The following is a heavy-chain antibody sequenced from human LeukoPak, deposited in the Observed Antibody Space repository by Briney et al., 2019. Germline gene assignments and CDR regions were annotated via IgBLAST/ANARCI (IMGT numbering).Heavy chain of an antibody. Sequence: ASVKLSCKASGYTLTSYYMHWVRQAPGQGLEWVGIINSRGGSTTYAQKFQGRVTMTRDTSTSTVYMELSSLRSEDTGVYYCARVPGNRGYDYYFDYWGQGSLVTVSS. V-gene: IGHV1-46*01. CDR2: INSRGGST. CDR3: ARVPGNRGYDYYFDY. CDR1: GYTLTSYY. D-gene: IGHD5-12*01. J-gene: IGHJ4*02.